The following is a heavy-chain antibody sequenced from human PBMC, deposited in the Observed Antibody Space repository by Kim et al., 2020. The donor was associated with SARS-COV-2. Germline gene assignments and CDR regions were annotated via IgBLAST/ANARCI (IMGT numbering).Heavy chain of an antibody. J-gene: IGHJ6*03. V-gene: IGHV1-8*01. Sequence: ASVKVSCKPSGYAFTSYDINWVRQAGGQGLEWMGWVNPNSGKTAYAQKFQGRVTMTRNTSIGTVYMELNSLTSEDTAVYFCARGSNYYYFMDVWGEGPTVTVPS. CDR3: ARGSNYYYFMDV. CDR2: VNPNSGKT. CDR1: GYAFTSYD. D-gene: IGHD4-4*01.